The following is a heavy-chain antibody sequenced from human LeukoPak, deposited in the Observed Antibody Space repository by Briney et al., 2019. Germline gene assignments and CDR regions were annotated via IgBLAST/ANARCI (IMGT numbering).Heavy chain of an antibody. CDR3: ARRGSPVLFDVRLQPRDAFDI. Sequence: SETLSLTRAVYGGSFSGYYWSWIRQPPGKGLEWIGEINHSGSTNYNPSLKSRVTISVDTSKNQFSLKLSSVTAADTAVYYCARRGSPVLFDVRLQPRDAFDIWGQGTMVTVSS. V-gene: IGHV4-34*01. J-gene: IGHJ3*02. D-gene: IGHD3-10*01. CDR2: INHSGST. CDR1: GGSFSGYY.